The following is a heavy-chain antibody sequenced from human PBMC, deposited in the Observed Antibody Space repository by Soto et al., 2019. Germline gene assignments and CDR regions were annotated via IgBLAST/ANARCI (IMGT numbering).Heavy chain of an antibody. CDR3: ARGGGSDSFDY. V-gene: IGHV4-30-2*01. CDR1: VASITFGGYS. D-gene: IGHD1-26*01. J-gene: IGHJ4*02. Sequence: SETLSLTCTVSVASITFGGYSWSWIRHTPGKGLEWIGYINHLETTFYNPSFESRLTLSIDRAKNQFSLKLHSMSAADRAVYFCARGGGSDSFDYWGQGILVTVSS. CDR2: INHLETT.